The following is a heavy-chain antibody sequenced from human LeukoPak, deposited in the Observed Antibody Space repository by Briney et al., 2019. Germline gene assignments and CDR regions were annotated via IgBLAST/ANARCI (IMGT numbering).Heavy chain of an antibody. CDR2: IYYSGST. J-gene: IGHJ3*02. V-gene: IGHV4-59*01. CDR3: ARDSYGSAFDI. D-gene: IGHD5-18*01. CDR1: GVSISSYY. Sequence: IPSETLSLTCTVSGVSISSYYWSWIRQPPGKGLEWIGYIYYSGSTNYNPSLKSRVTISVDTSKNQFSLKLSSVTAADTAVYYCARDSYGSAFDIWGQGTMVTVSS.